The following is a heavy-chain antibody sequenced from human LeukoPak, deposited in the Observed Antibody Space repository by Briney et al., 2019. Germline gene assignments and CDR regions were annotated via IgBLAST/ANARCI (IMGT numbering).Heavy chain of an antibody. J-gene: IGHJ4*02. Sequence: GGSLRLSCAASGFTFSSYSMNWVRQAPGKGLEWVSYISSSSSTIYYADSVKGRFTISRDNAKNSLYLQMNSLRAEDTAVYYCARVAAGYSVNYFDYWGQGTLVTVSS. CDR1: GFTFSSYS. D-gene: IGHD4-23*01. CDR3: ARVAAGYSVNYFDY. V-gene: IGHV3-48*01. CDR2: ISSSSSTI.